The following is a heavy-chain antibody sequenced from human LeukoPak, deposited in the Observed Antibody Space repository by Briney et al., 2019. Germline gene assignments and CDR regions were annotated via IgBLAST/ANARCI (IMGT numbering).Heavy chain of an antibody. CDR2: IYYSGST. CDR1: GGSISSYY. D-gene: IGHD1-26*01. CDR3: ARGGRSFVYYFDF. V-gene: IGHV4-59*01. J-gene: IGHJ4*02. Sequence: SGTLSLTCTVSGGSISSYYWSWIRQPPGEGLEWIGSIYYSGSTNYNPSLKSRVTISIDTSKNQFSLNLSSVTAADTAVYYCARGGRSFVYYFDFWGQGALITVTS.